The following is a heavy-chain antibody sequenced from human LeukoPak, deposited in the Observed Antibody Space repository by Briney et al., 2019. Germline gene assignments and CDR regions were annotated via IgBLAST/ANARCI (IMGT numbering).Heavy chain of an antibody. V-gene: IGHV4-59*01. CDR1: GGSISSYY. J-gene: IGHJ5*02. Sequence: SETLSLTCTVSGGSISSYYWSWIRQSPGKGLECIGYIHYTGSTNYNPSLKSRVTISVETSKNQLSLKLKSVTAADTAVYYCARFYYYGSGSYYNVNWFDPWGQGTLVTVSS. D-gene: IGHD3-10*01. CDR2: IHYTGST. CDR3: ARFYYYGSGSYYNVNWFDP.